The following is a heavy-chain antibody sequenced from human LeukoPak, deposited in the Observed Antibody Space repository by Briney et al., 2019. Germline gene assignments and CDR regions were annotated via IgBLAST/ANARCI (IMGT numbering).Heavy chain of an antibody. D-gene: IGHD1-26*01. V-gene: IGHV4-39*07. Sequence: PSETLSLTCTVSGGSLSSSSYYWGWIRQPPGKGLEWIGSIYYSGSTYYNPSLKSRVTISVDTSKNQFSLKLSSVTAADTAVYYCARDTFLEWELLETRYFDYWGQGTLVTVSS. CDR3: ARDTFLEWELLETRYFDY. CDR2: IYYSGST. J-gene: IGHJ4*02. CDR1: GGSLSSSSYY.